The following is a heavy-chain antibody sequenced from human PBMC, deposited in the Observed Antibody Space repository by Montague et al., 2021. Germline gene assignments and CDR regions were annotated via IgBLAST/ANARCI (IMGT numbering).Heavy chain of an antibody. CDR2: IYYSGST. V-gene: IGHV4-39*01. CDR3: ASAWRGRCLQFYFDY. J-gene: IGHJ4*02. Sequence: SETLSLTCTVSGGSISSSSYYWSWVRQPPGKGLEWIGRIYYSGSTYYNPSLKSRVTISVDTSKNQFSLKLSSVTAADTAVYFCASAWRGRCLQFYFDYWGQGTLVTVSS. D-gene: IGHD5-24*01. CDR1: GGSISSSSYY.